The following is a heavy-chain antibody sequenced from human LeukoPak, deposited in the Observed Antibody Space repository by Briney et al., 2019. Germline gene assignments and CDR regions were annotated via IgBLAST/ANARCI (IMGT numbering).Heavy chain of an antibody. V-gene: IGHV3-30*18. CDR1: GFTFSDYY. D-gene: IGHD4-17*01. Sequence: GGSLRLSCAASGFTFSDYYMSWVRQAPGKGLEWVAIISYDGSNEYYADSVKGRFTISRDNSKNTLYLQMNSLRAEDTAVYYCAKDRARGQDYGDYGLWFDPWGQGTLVTVSS. CDR3: AKDRARGQDYGDYGLWFDP. CDR2: ISYDGSNE. J-gene: IGHJ5*02.